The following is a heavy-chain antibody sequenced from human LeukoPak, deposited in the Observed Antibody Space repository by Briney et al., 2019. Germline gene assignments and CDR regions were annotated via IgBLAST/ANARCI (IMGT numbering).Heavy chain of an antibody. CDR2: MTPNSGNT. D-gene: IGHD2-2*02. V-gene: IGHV1-8*01. J-gene: IGHJ6*03. Sequence: ASVKLSCNASGYTFTSYDINWVRHATGQGLEWVVGMTPNSGNTGYAQKSQGRDTMTRNASITTAHMELRSLRSEDTAVYYCARRRTDIVIVPAAISGTAKSRPIMDVWGKGTTVTVSS. CDR3: ARRRTDIVIVPAAISGTAKSRPIMDV. CDR1: GYTFTSYD.